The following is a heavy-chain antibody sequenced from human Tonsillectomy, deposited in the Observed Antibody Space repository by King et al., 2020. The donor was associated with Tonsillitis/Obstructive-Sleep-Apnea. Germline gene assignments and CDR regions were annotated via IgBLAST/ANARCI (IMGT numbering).Heavy chain of an antibody. V-gene: IGHV4-34*01. CDR1: GGSFSGYY. Sequence: VQLQQWGAGLLKPSETLSLTCAVYGGSFSGYYWSWIRQPPGKGLEWIGEINHSGSTNYNPSLKSRVTISVDTSKNQFSLKLSSGTAADTAVYYCARAVSCGSGLDYWGQGTLVTVSS. CDR2: INHSGST. J-gene: IGHJ4*02. CDR3: ARAVSCGSGLDY. D-gene: IGHD3-3*01.